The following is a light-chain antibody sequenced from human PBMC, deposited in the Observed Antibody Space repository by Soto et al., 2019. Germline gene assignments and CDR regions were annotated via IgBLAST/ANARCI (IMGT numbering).Light chain of an antibody. CDR1: SGSVSTSYY. CDR2: STN. CDR3: VLYMGSGIGV. J-gene: IGLJ2*01. Sequence: QTVVTQEPSFSVSPGGTVTLTCGLSSGSVSTSYYPSWYQQTPGQAPRTLIYSTNTRSSGVPDRFSGSILGNKAALTITGAAADDQSDYFCVLYMGSGIGVFGGGTQLTVL. V-gene: IGLV8-61*01.